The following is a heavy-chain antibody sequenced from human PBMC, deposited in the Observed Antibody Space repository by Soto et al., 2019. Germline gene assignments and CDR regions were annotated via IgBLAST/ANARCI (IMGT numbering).Heavy chain of an antibody. V-gene: IGHV3-23*01. D-gene: IGHD2-2*02. J-gene: IGHJ4*02. CDR2: ISGSGGAI. CDR3: AKNGVISAAIFAGPDY. CDR1: GFTFSSYA. Sequence: GGSLRLSCAASGFTFSSYAMTWVRQAPGKGLEWVSVISGSGGAIYYADSVKGRFTISRDNSENTVFLQMNSLRAEDTAVYYCAKNGVISAAIFAGPDYWGQGTLVTVSS.